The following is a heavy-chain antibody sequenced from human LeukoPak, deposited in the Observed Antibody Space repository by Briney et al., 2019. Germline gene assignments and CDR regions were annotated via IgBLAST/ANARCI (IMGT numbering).Heavy chain of an antibody. D-gene: IGHD6-13*01. CDR2: IDPGDSDT. J-gene: IGHJ4*02. V-gene: IGHV5-51*01. CDR3: ARHVDSSPFDY. Sequence: GESLKISCKGSGYSFSNYWIAWVRQMPGKGLEWMGIIDPGDSDTRYSPSFQGQVTISADKSIGTAYLQWSSLKASDTATYYCARHVDSSPFDYWGQGTLVTVSS. CDR1: GYSFSNYW.